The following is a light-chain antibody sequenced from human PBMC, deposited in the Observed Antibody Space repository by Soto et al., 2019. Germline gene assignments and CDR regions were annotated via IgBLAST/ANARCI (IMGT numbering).Light chain of an antibody. J-gene: IGKJ2*01. Sequence: DIQMTQSPSSLSASVGDRVTITCRASQSIASSMNWYQQKPGKAPKLLISAASRLQSGVPSRFIGSGSETDFTLTISSLQPEDFASYYCQQGYSTPADTFGQGTKLEIK. CDR3: QQGYSTPADT. CDR1: QSIASS. V-gene: IGKV1-39*01. CDR2: AAS.